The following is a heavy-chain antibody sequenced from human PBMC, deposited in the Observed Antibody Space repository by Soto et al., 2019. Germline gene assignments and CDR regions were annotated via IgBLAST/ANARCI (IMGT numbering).Heavy chain of an antibody. CDR3: AKAISTRYFDWLLGDY. D-gene: IGHD3-9*01. CDR1: GFTFSSYA. Sequence: GGSLRLSCAASGFTFSSYAMSWVRQAPGKGLEWVSAISGSGGSTYYADSVKGRFTISRDNSKNTLYLQMNSLRAEDTAVYYCAKAISTRYFDWLLGDYWGQGTLVTVSS. J-gene: IGHJ4*02. CDR2: ISGSGGST. V-gene: IGHV3-23*01.